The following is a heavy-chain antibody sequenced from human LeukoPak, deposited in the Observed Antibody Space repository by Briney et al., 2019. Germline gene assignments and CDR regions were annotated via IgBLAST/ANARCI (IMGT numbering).Heavy chain of an antibody. V-gene: IGHV3-33*01. J-gene: IGHJ4*02. CDR1: GFTFSSYG. CDR2: IWYDGSNK. D-gene: IGHD3-10*01. Sequence: GRSLRLSCAASGFTFSSYGMHWVRQAPGKGLEWVAVIWYDGSNKYYADSVKGRFTISRDNSKNTLYLKMNSLRAEDTAVYYCARGAVVYGSGSYYGDYWGQGTLVTVSS. CDR3: ARGAVVYGSGSYYGDY.